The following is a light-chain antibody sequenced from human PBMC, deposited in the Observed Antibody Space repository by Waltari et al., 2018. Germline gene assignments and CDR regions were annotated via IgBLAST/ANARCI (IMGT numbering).Light chain of an antibody. Sequence: QSVLTQPPSASGTPGQRVTISCSGSSPNIGSNTVNWYQPLPGPAPKLLIYSNNQRPSGVPDRFSGSKSGTSASLAISGLQSEDEADYYCAAWDDSLNGPVFGGGTKLTVL. J-gene: IGLJ3*02. CDR3: AAWDDSLNGPV. CDR2: SNN. V-gene: IGLV1-44*01. CDR1: SPNIGSNT.